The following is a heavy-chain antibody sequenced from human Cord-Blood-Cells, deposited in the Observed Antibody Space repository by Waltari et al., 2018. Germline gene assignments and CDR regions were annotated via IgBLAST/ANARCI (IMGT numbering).Heavy chain of an antibody. V-gene: IGHV1-69*01. J-gene: IGHJ6*02. CDR2: IIPFFGTA. CDR3: ARRCSGGSCYSDYYYGMDV. Sequence: QVQLVQSGAEVKKPGSSVKVSCKASGGTFSSYAISWVRQAPGQGLEWMGGIIPFFGTANYAQKFQGRVTITADESTSTAYMGLSSLRSEDTAVYYCARRCSGGSCYSDYYYGMDVWGQGTTVTVSS. CDR1: GGTFSSYA. D-gene: IGHD2-15*01.